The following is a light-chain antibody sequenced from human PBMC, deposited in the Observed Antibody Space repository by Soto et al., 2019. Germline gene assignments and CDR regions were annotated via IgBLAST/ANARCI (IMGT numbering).Light chain of an antibody. V-gene: IGKV3-20*01. CDR1: QSVRRNY. J-gene: IGKJ2*01. CDR2: GAS. CDR3: QQNGYSPDT. Sequence: EIVLTQSPATLSLSPGERATVSCRASQSVRRNYLAWYRQKPGQAPRLLIYGASNRATGTPERISGSGSGTESTPTISRLEPEDLAVYYCQQNGYSPDTFGQGTKLDLK.